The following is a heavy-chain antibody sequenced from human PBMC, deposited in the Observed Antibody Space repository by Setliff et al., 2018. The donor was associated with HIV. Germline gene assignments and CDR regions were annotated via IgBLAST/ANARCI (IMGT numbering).Heavy chain of an antibody. J-gene: IGHJ2*01. CDR2: VYASAYS. D-gene: IGHD3-10*01. V-gene: IGHV4-4*07. CDR1: GDSIGDYY. Sequence: SETPSLTCTVSGDSIGDYYWNWIRQPAGKGLEWIGRVYASAYSNYSPSLKSRVTMSVDTSQNQFSLKLRSVNAADTAVYYCARDWVTRSNYYGSGSPWYFDFWGRGILVTVSS. CDR3: ARDWVTRSNYYGSGSPWYFDF.